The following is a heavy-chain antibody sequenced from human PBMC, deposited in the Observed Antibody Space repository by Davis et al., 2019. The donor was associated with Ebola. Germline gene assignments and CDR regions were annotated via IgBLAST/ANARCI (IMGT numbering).Heavy chain of an antibody. CDR1: GFSFSSYA. CDR2: INSDGSST. CDR3: ARARFWGNLFQGEYFDY. V-gene: IGHV3-74*01. Sequence: GESLKISCAASGFSFSSYAMHWVRQAPGKGLVWVSRINSDGSSTSYADSVKGRFTISRDNAKNTLYVQMNSLRAEDTAVYYCARARFWGNLFQGEYFDYWGQGTLVTVSS. J-gene: IGHJ4*02. D-gene: IGHD3-16*01.